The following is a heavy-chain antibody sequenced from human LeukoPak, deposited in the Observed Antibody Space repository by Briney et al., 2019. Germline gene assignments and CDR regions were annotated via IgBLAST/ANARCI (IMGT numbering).Heavy chain of an antibody. D-gene: IGHD3-10*01. CDR1: GGSISSSSYY. CDR3: ASMVGGPIDY. CDR2: IYYSGST. Sequence: SETLSLTCTVSGGSISSSSYYWGWIRQPPGKGLEWIGSIYYSGSTYYNPSLKSRVTISVDTSKNQFSLKLSSVTAADTAVYYCASMVGGPIDYWGREPWSPSPQ. V-gene: IGHV4-39*01. J-gene: IGHJ4*02.